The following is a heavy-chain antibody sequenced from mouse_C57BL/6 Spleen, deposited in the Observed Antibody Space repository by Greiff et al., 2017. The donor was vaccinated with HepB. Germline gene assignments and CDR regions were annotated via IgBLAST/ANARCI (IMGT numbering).Heavy chain of an antibody. Sequence: QVQLQQSGAELVRPGTSVKVSCKASGYAFTNYLIEWVKQRPGQGLEWIGVINPGSGGTNYNEKFKGKATLTADKSSSTAYMQLSSLTSEDSAVYFCARRDDYDDYAMDYWGQGTSVTVSS. CDR3: ARRDDYDDYAMDY. D-gene: IGHD2-4*01. CDR2: INPGSGGT. V-gene: IGHV1-54*01. J-gene: IGHJ4*01. CDR1: GYAFTNYL.